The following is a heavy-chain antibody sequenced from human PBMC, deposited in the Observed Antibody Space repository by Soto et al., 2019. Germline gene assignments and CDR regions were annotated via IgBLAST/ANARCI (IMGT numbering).Heavy chain of an antibody. Sequence: EVQLLESGGGLVQPGGSLRLSCAASGFTFSSYAMSWVRQAPGKGLEWVSAISGSGGSTYYADSVKGRFTISRDNSKNTLYLQMKSLRAEDTAVYYCANSVRLVMYSFDYWGPGTLVTVSS. V-gene: IGHV3-23*01. J-gene: IGHJ4*02. D-gene: IGHD2-2*01. CDR1: GFTFSSYA. CDR2: ISGSGGST. CDR3: ANSVRLVMYSFDY.